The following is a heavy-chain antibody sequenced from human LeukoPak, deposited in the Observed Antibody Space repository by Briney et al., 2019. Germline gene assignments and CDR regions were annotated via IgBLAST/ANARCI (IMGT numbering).Heavy chain of an antibody. D-gene: IGHD3-10*01. V-gene: IGHV3-30-3*01. Sequence: GRSLRLSWAASGFTVSSYAMRWVRQAPGKGLEWVAVISYDGSNKYYADSVKGRFNISRDNAKNTLYLQIDSLRAEDTAVYYCASWSTWGVPDYWGQGTLVTVSS. CDR1: GFTVSSYA. J-gene: IGHJ4*02. CDR2: ISYDGSNK. CDR3: ASWSTWGVPDY.